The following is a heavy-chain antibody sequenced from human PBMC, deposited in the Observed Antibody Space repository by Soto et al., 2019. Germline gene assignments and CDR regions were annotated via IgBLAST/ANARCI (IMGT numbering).Heavy chain of an antibody. D-gene: IGHD6-19*01. V-gene: IGHV6-1*01. CDR3: ASDPPDFLSAFDY. CDR1: GDSVSNNGAT. Sequence: PSQTLSLTCAIPGDSVSNNGATWNWIRQSPSRGLEWLGRAYYRSRWIYDYSISVKSRISINPDTSKNQVSLQLNSVTPADTAVYYCASDPPDFLSAFDYWGRVNLITVSS. J-gene: IGHJ4*02. CDR2: AYYRSRWIY.